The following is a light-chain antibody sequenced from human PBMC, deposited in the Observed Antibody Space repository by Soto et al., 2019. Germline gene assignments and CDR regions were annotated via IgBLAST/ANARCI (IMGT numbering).Light chain of an antibody. J-gene: IGLJ3*02. CDR1: SSNIGGGYD. V-gene: IGLV1-40*01. CDR2: GNI. Sequence: QSVLTQPPSVSGAPGQRITISCTGSSSNIGGGYDVHWYQQLPGTAPKLLVYGNINRPSRVPDRFSGSKSDTSASLAITGLQAEDEADYYCQSHDSSLSAWVFGGGTKLTVL. CDR3: QSHDSSLSAWV.